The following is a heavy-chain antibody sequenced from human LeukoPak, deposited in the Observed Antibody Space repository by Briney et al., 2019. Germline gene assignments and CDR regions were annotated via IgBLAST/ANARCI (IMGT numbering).Heavy chain of an antibody. CDR1: GGTFSSYA. V-gene: IGHV1-69*05. CDR3: AKTLDYYDSSGYPYYFDY. J-gene: IGHJ4*02. CDR2: IIPIFGTA. D-gene: IGHD3-22*01. Sequence: ASVKVSCKASGGTFSSYAISWVRQAPGQGLEWMGGIIPIFGTANYAQKFQGRVTSTTDESTSTAYMELSSLRSEDTAVYYCAKTLDYYDSSGYPYYFDYWGQGTLVTVSS.